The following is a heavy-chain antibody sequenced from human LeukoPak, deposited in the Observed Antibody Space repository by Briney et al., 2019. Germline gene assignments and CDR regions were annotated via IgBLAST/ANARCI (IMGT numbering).Heavy chain of an antibody. Sequence: GGSLRLSCAASGSTFSTYTMSWVRQAPGKGLEWVSSISSSSGSTFYADSVKGRFTISRDNAKNSLYLQMNSLRAEDTAVYYCARESEIWFGEPGSDVWGKGTTVTVSS. D-gene: IGHD3-10*01. J-gene: IGHJ6*04. CDR2: ISSSSGST. CDR3: ARESEIWFGEPGSDV. V-gene: IGHV3-21*01. CDR1: GSTFSTYT.